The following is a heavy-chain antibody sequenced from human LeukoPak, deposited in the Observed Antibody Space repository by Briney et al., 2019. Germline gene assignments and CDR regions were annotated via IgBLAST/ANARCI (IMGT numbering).Heavy chain of an antibody. CDR2: ISYDGSNK. J-gene: IGHJ4*02. D-gene: IGHD4-17*01. Sequence: SGGSLRLSCAASGFTFSSYAMHWVRQAPGKGLEWVAVISYDGSNKYYADSVKGRFTISRDKSKNTLYLQMNSLRAEDTAVYYCARNSFRDGDYLDYWGQGTLVTVSS. V-gene: IGHV3-30*04. CDR1: GFTFSSYA. CDR3: ARNSFRDGDYLDY.